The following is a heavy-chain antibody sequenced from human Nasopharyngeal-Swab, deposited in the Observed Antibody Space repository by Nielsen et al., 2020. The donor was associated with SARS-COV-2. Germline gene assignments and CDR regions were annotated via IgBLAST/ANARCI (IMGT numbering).Heavy chain of an antibody. CDR2: TRSRSNGGTT. V-gene: IGHV3-15*01. J-gene: IGHJ4*02. CDR1: GITFSDAW. Sequence: RRSLRLSCALSGITFSDAWMTWVRQAPGKWLEWIGCTRSRSNGGTTEYCAPLEGRFSISRDDSENTVYLKMNDLKTEDTAVYYCARLGSFDQWGQGTLVIVS. CDR3: ARLGSFDQ.